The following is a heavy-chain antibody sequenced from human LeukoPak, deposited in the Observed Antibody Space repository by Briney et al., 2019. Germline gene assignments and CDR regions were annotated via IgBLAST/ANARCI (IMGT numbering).Heavy chain of an antibody. Sequence: SETLSLTCTVSGGSISSGGYYWSWIRQHPGKGLEWNGYIYYSGSTYYSPSLKSRVTISVDTPKNQFSLKLRSVPAADTAVYYCARDGVAVAGDAFDIWGQGTMVTVSS. CDR3: ARDGVAVAGDAFDI. V-gene: IGHV4-31*03. J-gene: IGHJ3*02. CDR2: IYYSGST. CDR1: GGSISSGGYY. D-gene: IGHD6-19*01.